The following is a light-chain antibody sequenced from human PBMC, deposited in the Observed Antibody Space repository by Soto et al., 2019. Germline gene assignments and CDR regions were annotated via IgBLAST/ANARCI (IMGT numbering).Light chain of an antibody. CDR1: QSVSSSY. V-gene: IGKV3-20*01. CDR2: CAS. CDR3: QQDGSSPRT. J-gene: IGKJ1*01. Sequence: EIVLTQSPCTLSLSPGERATLSCRASQSVSSSYLAWYQQKPGQAPRLLIYCASSRATGIPDRFSGSGSGTDFTLTISRREPEDFAVYYCQQDGSSPRTFGQGTKVNI.